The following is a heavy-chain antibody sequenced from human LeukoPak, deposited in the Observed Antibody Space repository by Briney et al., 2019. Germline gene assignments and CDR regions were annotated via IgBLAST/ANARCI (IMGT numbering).Heavy chain of an antibody. D-gene: IGHD6-13*01. CDR1: GFTFSSYW. CDR2: INSDGSST. Sequence: PGGSLRLSCAASGFTFSSYWMHWVRQAPGKGLVWVSRINSDGSSTSYADSVKGRFTISRDNVKNTLYLQMNSLRAEDTAVYYCAREGGSYSSSWYYYLDYWGQGTLVTVSS. J-gene: IGHJ4*02. CDR3: AREGGSYSSSWYYYLDY. V-gene: IGHV3-74*01.